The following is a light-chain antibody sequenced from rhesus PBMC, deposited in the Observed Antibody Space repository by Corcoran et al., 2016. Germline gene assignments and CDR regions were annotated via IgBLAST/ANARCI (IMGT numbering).Light chain of an antibody. CDR2: AAS. CDR3: RQHNSNPWT. V-gene: IGKV1-43*01. J-gene: IGKJ1*01. Sequence: DIQMTQSPSSLSASAGDTVTITCRASQGISTYLTWYQQKPGKAPKRLIYAASRLESGVPSRFSGSGAGTEFTLTISRLQPEDFATYYGRQHNSNPWTFGQGTKVEIK. CDR1: QGISTY.